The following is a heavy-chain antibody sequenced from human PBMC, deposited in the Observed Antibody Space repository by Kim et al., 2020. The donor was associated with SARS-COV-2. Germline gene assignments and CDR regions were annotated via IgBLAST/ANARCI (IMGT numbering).Heavy chain of an antibody. V-gene: IGHV1-69*13. J-gene: IGHJ3*02. D-gene: IGHD6-13*01. CDR3: ARDRASIAAAGTEAAFDI. CDR2: IIPIFGTA. Sequence: SVKVSCKASGGTFSSYAISWVRQAPGQGLEWMGGIIPIFGTANYAQKFQGRVTITADESTSTAYMELSSLRSEDTAVYYCARDRASIAAAGTEAAFDIWGQGTMVTVSS. CDR1: GGTFSSYA.